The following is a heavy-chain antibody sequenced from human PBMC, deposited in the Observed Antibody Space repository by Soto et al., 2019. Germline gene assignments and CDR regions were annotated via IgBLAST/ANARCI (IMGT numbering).Heavy chain of an antibody. CDR3: ATWFSFTVDSAGLGY. CDR1: GYTLTELS. CDR2: FDPEDGET. Sequence: ASVKVSCKVSGYTLTELSMHWVRQAPGKGLEWMGGFDPEDGETIYAQKFQGRVTMTEDTSTDTAYMELSSLRSEDTAVYCCATWFSFTVDSAGLGYWGQGTLVTVSS. V-gene: IGHV1-24*01. J-gene: IGHJ4*02. D-gene: IGHD3-10*01.